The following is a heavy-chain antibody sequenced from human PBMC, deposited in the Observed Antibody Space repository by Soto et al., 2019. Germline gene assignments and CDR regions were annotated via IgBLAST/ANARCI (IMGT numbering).Heavy chain of an antibody. CDR3: VRGPSHGAFDI. CDR2: IVPDGSRA. V-gene: IGHV3-30-3*01. J-gene: IGHJ3*02. CDR1: GSTLSTYD. Sequence: QVQLVESGGDVVQPGRSLRLSCAASGSTLSTYDILWVRQAPGKGLEWVAHIVPDGSRAYYADSVKGRFTISRDNARNTVYLQLTSLRPEDTAVYHCVRGPSHGAFDIWGQGTLVTVSS.